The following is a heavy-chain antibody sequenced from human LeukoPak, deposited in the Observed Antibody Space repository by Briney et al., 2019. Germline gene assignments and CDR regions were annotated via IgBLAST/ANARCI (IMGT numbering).Heavy chain of an antibody. D-gene: IGHD5-12*01. V-gene: IGHV1-18*01. CDR1: GYTFTNYG. J-gene: IGHJ6*03. CDR3: ARVATAAGYYYYMDV. Sequence: ASVKVSCKASGYTFTNYGISWVRQAPGQGPEWMGWISAYNGNTNYAQKLQGRVTMTTDTSTSTAYMELRSLRAEDTAVYFCARVATAAGYYYYMDVWGKGTTVTISS. CDR2: ISAYNGNT.